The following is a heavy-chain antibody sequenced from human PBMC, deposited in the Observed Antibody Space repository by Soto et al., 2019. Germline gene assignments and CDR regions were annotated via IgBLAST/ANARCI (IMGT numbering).Heavy chain of an antibody. CDR3: AREPGAGPFLGY. J-gene: IGHJ4*02. CDR1: GYTFTDYY. D-gene: IGHD6-19*01. Sequence: QVQLVQSGAEVKKPGASVKVSCKASGYTFTDYYIHWVRQAPGQGLEWMGWINTNSGGTNNAQRFQCRVTVTSDTSISTAYMDLSRLRSDDTAVYFCAREPGAGPFLGYWGQGTLVTVSS. V-gene: IGHV1-2*02. CDR2: INTNSGGT.